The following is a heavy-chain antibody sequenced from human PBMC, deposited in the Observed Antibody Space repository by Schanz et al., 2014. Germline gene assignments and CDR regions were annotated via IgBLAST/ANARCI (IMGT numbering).Heavy chain of an antibody. Sequence: QVQLVQPGTQVKKPGASVKVSCKASGYTLSAYSLHWVRQAPGQGLEWMGIVNPSVRGTHFAREVQGRVTVTSDTSTSTVYMELSGLRSEDTAVYYCAGAFDSSGYYFDYWGQGTLVTVSS. D-gene: IGHD3-22*01. CDR3: AGAFDSSGYYFDY. CDR2: VNPSVRGT. V-gene: IGHV1-46*03. J-gene: IGHJ4*02. CDR1: GYTLSAYS.